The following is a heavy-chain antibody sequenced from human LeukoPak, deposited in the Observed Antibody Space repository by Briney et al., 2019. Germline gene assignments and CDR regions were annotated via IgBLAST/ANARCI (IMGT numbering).Heavy chain of an antibody. V-gene: IGHV3-7*01. J-gene: IGHJ4*02. CDR1: GFTFSSYW. D-gene: IGHD3-10*01. CDR2: IKQDGSEK. CDR3: ARSPLGGFGAYYFDY. Sequence: GGSLRLSCAASGFTFSSYWMSWVRQAPGKGLEWVANIKQDGSEKYYVDSVKGRFTISRDNAKNSLYLQMNSLRAGDTAVYYCARSPLGGFGAYYFDYWGQGTLVTVSS.